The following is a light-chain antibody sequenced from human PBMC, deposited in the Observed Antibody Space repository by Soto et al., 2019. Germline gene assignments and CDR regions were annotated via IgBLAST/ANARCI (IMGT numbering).Light chain of an antibody. CDR2: TNT. V-gene: IGLV1-44*01. Sequence: QSALTQPPSASGTPGQTVTISCSGSSSNVGGNPVNWYQHDPTTAPELLIYTNTQRPSGVPDRFSGSKSGTSASLAISGLQSEDEADYYCASWDDSLNGPVFGTGTKVTVL. CDR3: ASWDDSLNGPV. J-gene: IGLJ1*01. CDR1: SSNVGGNP.